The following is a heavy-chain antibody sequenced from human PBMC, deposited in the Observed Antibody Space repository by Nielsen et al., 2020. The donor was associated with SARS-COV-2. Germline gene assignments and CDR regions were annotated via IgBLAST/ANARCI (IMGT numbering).Heavy chain of an antibody. CDR3: ARGGGGMDV. CDR1: GFTVSRYN. V-gene: IGHV3-53*01. Sequence: LSLTCAAPGFTVSRYNMNWVRQAPGKGLEWVSIIYSDGSTYYAGSVKGRLTISRDNSKNTLYLQMNSLRAEDTAVYYCARGGGGMDVWGQGTTVTVSS. D-gene: IGHD3-16*01. J-gene: IGHJ6*02. CDR2: IYSDGST.